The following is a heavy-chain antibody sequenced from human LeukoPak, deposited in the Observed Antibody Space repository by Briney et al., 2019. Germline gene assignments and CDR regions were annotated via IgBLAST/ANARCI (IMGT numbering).Heavy chain of an antibody. Sequence: GGSLRLSCAASGFTFSSYSMNWVRQAPGKGLEWVSVIYSGGSTYYADSVKGRFTISRDNSKNTLYLQMNSLRAEDTAVYYCAKGTGYCSGGSCYAGVTDYWGQGTLVTVSS. J-gene: IGHJ4*02. CDR1: GFTFSSYS. D-gene: IGHD2-15*01. CDR3: AKGTGYCSGGSCYAGVTDY. CDR2: IYSGGST. V-gene: IGHV3-66*01.